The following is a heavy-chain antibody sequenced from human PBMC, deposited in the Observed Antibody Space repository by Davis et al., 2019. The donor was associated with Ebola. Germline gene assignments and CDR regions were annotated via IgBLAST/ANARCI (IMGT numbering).Heavy chain of an antibody. CDR3: ARVPRDKSIAAAYYYYYYGMDV. D-gene: IGHD6-13*01. J-gene: IGHJ6*02. Sequence: LSLTCAASGFTFSSYGMHWVRQAPGKGLEWVAVIWYDGSNKYYADSVKGRFTISRDNSKNTLYLQMNSLRAEDTAVYYCARVPRDKSIAAAYYYYYYGMDVWGQGTTVTVSS. CDR2: IWYDGSNK. V-gene: IGHV3-33*01. CDR1: GFTFSSYG.